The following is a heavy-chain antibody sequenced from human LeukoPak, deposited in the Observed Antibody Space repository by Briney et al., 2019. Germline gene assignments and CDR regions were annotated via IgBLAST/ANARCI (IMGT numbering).Heavy chain of an antibody. V-gene: IGHV3-21*01. D-gene: IGHD3-22*01. CDR3: ARDPDSRPTRYNWFDP. CDR2: ISSSSGDI. Sequence: PGGSLRLSCAAYGFTFSSYSMNWVRQAPGKGLEWVSCISSSSGDIDYADSVKGRFTISRDNAKKSLYLQMNNLRAEDTAVYYCARDPDSRPTRYNWFDPWGQGTLVTVSS. CDR1: GFTFSSYS. J-gene: IGHJ5*02.